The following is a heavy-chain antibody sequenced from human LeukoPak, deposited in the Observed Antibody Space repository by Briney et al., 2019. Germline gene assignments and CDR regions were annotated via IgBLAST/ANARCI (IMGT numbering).Heavy chain of an antibody. J-gene: IGHJ5*02. Sequence: SETLSLTCTVSGASISSSSYYWSWIRQPPGKGLEWIGEINHSGSTNYNPSLKSRVTISVDTSKNQFSLKLSSVTAADTAVYYCARGDNWNDNWFDPWGQGTLVTVSS. V-gene: IGHV4-39*07. CDR1: GASISSSSYY. CDR2: INHSGST. CDR3: ARGDNWNDNWFDP. D-gene: IGHD1-20*01.